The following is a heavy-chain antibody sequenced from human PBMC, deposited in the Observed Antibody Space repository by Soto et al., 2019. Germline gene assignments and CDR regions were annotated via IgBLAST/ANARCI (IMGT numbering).Heavy chain of an antibody. CDR1: GGSTTNYY. CDR2: ISYSGAS. V-gene: IGHV4-59*08. J-gene: IGHJ6*02. CDR3: ARHGYGSLHGLVDV. Sequence: QVQLQESGPGLVKPSETLSLTCTVSGGSTTNYYCSWFRQPPGKGLEWIGYISYSGASAYNLSLKRRVTMSMDTSKTQFSLMLESVTATDTAVYYCARHGYGSLHGLVDVWGQGTTVIVSS. D-gene: IGHD1-26*01.